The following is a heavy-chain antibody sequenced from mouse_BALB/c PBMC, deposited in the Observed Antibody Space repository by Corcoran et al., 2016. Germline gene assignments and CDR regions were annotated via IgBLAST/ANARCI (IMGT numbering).Heavy chain of an antibody. V-gene: IGHV1-18*01. Sequence: EVQLQQSGPELVKTGASVKISCKTSGYTFTEYTMHWVKQSNGKSLEWIGGINPNNGGTSYNQKFKGKATLTVDKSSSTAYMELRSLTSEDSAVYYCARGDGYYSYAMDYWGQGTSVTVSS. CDR1: GYTFTEYT. D-gene: IGHD2-3*01. CDR3: ARGDGYYSYAMDY. CDR2: INPNNGGT. J-gene: IGHJ4*01.